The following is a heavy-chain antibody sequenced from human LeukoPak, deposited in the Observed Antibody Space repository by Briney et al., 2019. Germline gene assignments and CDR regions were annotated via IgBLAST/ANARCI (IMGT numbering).Heavy chain of an antibody. CDR3: TRGRVAYSAYYFDY. Sequence: PSETLSLTCTVSGDSITNYFWSWIRQPPGKGLEWIGYIYYTGNTNYKPSLKSRVTISVDTSTNQFSLRLRSVTAAARAVYYCTRGRVAYSAYYFDYWGRGTLVTVSA. D-gene: IGHD2-15*01. V-gene: IGHV4-59*01. J-gene: IGHJ4*02. CDR1: GDSITNYF. CDR2: IYYTGNT.